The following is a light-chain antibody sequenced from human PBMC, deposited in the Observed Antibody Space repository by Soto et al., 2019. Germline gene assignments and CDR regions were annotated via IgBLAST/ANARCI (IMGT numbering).Light chain of an antibody. J-gene: IGLJ3*02. Sequence: SYVLTQPPSLSVAPGKTATITCGGDNIGSRSVHWFQQKPGQAPVLVIYYDSGRPSGIPERFSGSHSGNTATLIINRVEAGDEADYCCKVWDPSSDHVVFGGGTKLTVL. V-gene: IGLV3-21*04. CDR2: YDS. CDR3: KVWDPSSDHVV. CDR1: NIGSRS.